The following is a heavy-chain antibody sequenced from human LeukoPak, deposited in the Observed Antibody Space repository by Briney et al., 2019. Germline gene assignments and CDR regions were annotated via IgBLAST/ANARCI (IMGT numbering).Heavy chain of an antibody. CDR3: ARSAQTVTTFPLDY. D-gene: IGHD4-17*01. CDR1: GGSISGDY. J-gene: IGHJ4*02. Sequence: SETLSLTCTVSGGSISGDYWSWIRQPVGKGLEWIGLIYNSGTTNYNPSLKSRVTMSVDTSKNQFSLKLNSVTAADTAVYYCARSAQTVTTFPLDYWGQGTLVTVSS. CDR2: IYNSGTT. V-gene: IGHV4-4*07.